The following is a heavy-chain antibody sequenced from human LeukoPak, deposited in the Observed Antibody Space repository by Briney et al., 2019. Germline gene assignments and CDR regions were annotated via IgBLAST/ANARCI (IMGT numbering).Heavy chain of an antibody. CDR3: ARYSSSWALSFDY. CDR2: IYYSGST. Sequence: PSETLSLTCTVSGGSISSYYWSWLRQPPGKGLEWIGYIYYSGSTNYNPSLKSRVTILVDTSKNQFSLKLSSVTAADTAVYYCARYSSSWALSFDYWGQGTLVTVSS. V-gene: IGHV4-59*08. CDR1: GGSISSYY. D-gene: IGHD6-13*01. J-gene: IGHJ4*02.